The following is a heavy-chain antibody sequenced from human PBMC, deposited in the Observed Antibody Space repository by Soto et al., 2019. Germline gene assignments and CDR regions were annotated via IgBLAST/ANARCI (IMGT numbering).Heavy chain of an antibody. Sequence: PSVKVSCKASGGTLSSYAISWVRQAPGQGLEWMGGIIPIFGTANYAQKFQGRVTITADESTSTAYMELSSLRSEDTAVYYCASDYYDSSGYYYFDYWGQGTLVTVSS. J-gene: IGHJ4*02. CDR2: IIPIFGTA. CDR1: GGTLSSYA. D-gene: IGHD3-22*01. CDR3: ASDYYDSSGYYYFDY. V-gene: IGHV1-69*01.